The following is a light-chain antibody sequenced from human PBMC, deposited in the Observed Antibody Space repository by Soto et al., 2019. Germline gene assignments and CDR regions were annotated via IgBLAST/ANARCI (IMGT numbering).Light chain of an antibody. Sequence: DIVLTQSPDSLAVSLGERATINCKSSQSVFYTSNSKNYLAWYQQKPGQPPKLLFYWASTRASGLPDRFTGSGSGTDFTLTIGSLQAEDVAVYACQQYYSVPLTFGGGTKVEIK. CDR3: QQYYSVPLT. CDR2: WAS. CDR1: QSVFYTSNSKNY. V-gene: IGKV4-1*01. J-gene: IGKJ4*01.